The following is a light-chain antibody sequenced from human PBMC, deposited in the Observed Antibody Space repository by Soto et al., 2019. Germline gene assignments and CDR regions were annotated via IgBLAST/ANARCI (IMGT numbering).Light chain of an antibody. CDR1: SSDVGSYNL. Sequence: QSALTQPASVSGSPGQSITISCTGTSSDVGSYNLVSWYQQHPGKAPKLMIYEVSKRPSGVSNRFSGSKSGNTASLTISGLQAEDEADYYCSSYAGSSTSPNWVFGGGTKLTVL. CDR3: SSYAGSSTSPNWV. V-gene: IGLV2-23*02. J-gene: IGLJ3*02. CDR2: EVS.